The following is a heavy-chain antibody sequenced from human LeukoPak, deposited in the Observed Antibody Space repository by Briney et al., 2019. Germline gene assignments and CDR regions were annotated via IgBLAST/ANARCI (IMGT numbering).Heavy chain of an antibody. CDR3: ARDVALVGATNYFDY. CDR1: GYTFTGYY. V-gene: IGHV1-2*02. Sequence: ASVKVSCKASGYTFTGYYMHWVRQAPGQGLEWMGWINPNSGGTNYVQKFQGRVTMTRDTSISTAYMELSRLRSDDTAVYYCARDVALVGATNYFDYWGQGTLVTVSS. J-gene: IGHJ4*02. D-gene: IGHD1-26*01. CDR2: INPNSGGT.